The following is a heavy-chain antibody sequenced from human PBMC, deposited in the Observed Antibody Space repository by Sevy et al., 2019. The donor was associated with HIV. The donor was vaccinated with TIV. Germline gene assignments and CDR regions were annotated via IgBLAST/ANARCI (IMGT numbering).Heavy chain of an antibody. Sequence: ETLSLTCTVSGGSITSLYWNWIRQPPGKGLEWIANIYYNGHINYNPSLKSRVTLSLDTSKNQFSLRLSSVTAADTAVYYCARASSSGWYNGWFDPWGQGTLVTVSS. D-gene: IGHD6-19*01. CDR2: IYYNGHI. CDR3: ARASSSGWYNGWFDP. CDR1: GGSITSLY. V-gene: IGHV4-59*08. J-gene: IGHJ5*02.